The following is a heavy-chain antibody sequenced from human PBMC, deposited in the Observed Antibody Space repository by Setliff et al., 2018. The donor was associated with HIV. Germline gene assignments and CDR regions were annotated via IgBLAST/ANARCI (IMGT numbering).Heavy chain of an antibody. Sequence: SETLSLTCSVSGGSIRSHWSWIRQPPGKGLEWVGYIHYSGSTKYNSSLKGRVTMSIDTSKNQFSLKLSSATAADTAIYYCARVDRVESAFDIWGQGAMVTVSS. V-gene: IGHV4-59*11. CDR2: IHYSGST. J-gene: IGHJ3*02. CDR3: ARVDRVESAFDI. D-gene: IGHD2-15*01. CDR1: GGSIRSH.